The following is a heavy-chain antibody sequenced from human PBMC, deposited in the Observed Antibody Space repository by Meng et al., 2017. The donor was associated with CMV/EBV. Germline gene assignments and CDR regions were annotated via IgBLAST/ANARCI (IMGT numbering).Heavy chain of an antibody. V-gene: IGHV3-66*01. J-gene: IGHJ4*02. CDR2: IYSGGST. CDR1: GFTVSSNY. CDR3: ARGNIVGDY. D-gene: IGHD2-21*01. Sequence: EGQVVGPGGVLASPGGSLRLPWHSSGFTVSSNYMRGVRQATGKGLEWVLVIYSGGSTYYADSVKGRFHISRDNSKNTLYLQMNSLRAEDTAVYYCARGNIVGDYWGQGTLVTVSS.